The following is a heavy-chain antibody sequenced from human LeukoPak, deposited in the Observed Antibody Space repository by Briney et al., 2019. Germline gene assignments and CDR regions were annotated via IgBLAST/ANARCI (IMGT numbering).Heavy chain of an antibody. CDR1: GVSISSTTYY. CDR2: IYYSGST. D-gene: IGHD6-19*01. Sequence: PSETLSLTCSVSGVSISSTTYYWRWMRQPPGKGLEWIWNIYYSGSTYYNPSLKSRVTISVDTSKNQFSLKLSSVTAADTAVYYCARGFQWRDSWGQGTLVTVSS. CDR3: ARGFQWRDS. J-gene: IGHJ4*02. V-gene: IGHV4-39*01.